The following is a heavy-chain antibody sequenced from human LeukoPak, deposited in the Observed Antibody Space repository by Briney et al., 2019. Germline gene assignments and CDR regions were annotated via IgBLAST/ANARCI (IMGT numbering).Heavy chain of an antibody. J-gene: IGHJ4*02. CDR3: AKDSERFFDY. CDR2: ISDSGDDT. CDR1: GFTFSDYA. Sequence: PGGSLRLSCAASGFTFSDYAMSWVRQAPGKGLEWVSAISDSGDDTYYADSVKGRFTISRDKSKNTLDLQMKSLRVEDTAVYYCAKDSERFFDYWGQGTLVTVSS. V-gene: IGHV3-23*01.